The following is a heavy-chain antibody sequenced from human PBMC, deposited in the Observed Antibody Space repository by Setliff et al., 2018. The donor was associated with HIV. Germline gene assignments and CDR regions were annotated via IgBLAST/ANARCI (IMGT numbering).Heavy chain of an antibody. CDR1: GYSFIGYY. CDR2: INPNTGGT. D-gene: IGHD6-19*01. J-gene: IGHJ4*02. Sequence: ASVKVSCKASGYSFIGYYIHWVRQAPGQGLEWMGWINPNTGGTNYSQTFQGRVTLTGDTSISTAYMELTGLTSDDTAVYYCARVAVSGTPWGQGTLVTVSS. CDR3: ARVAVSGTP. V-gene: IGHV1-2*02.